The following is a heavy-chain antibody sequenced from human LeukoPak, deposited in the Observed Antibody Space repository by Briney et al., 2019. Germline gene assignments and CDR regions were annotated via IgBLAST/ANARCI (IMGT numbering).Heavy chain of an antibody. CDR3: AKELSSSWPNYFDY. V-gene: IGHV3-23*01. CDR2: ISGSSGST. J-gene: IGHJ4*02. CDR1: XXXFNTYG. D-gene: IGHD6-13*01. Sequence: XLXLXXXASXXXFNTYGXTWVRQAPGKGLEWVSAISGSSGSTYYADSVKGRFTISRDNSKNTLYLQMNSLRAEDPAVYYCAKELSSSWPNYFDYWGQGTLVTVSS.